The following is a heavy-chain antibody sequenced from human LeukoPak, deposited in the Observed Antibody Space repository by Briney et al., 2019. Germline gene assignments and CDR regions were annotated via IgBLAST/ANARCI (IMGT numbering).Heavy chain of an antibody. Sequence: GASVKLSFNASVSTFTVYYMHWVRQAPAPGLGWVGWINLNSGGTNYSQKFQGRGTMTRDTSISTAYMELSRLRSDDTAVYYCARDYDILTGSNDYWGEGTLVTVSS. J-gene: IGHJ4*02. CDR3: ARDYDILTGSNDY. V-gene: IGHV1-2*02. D-gene: IGHD3-9*01. CDR2: INLNSGGT. CDR1: VSTFTVYY.